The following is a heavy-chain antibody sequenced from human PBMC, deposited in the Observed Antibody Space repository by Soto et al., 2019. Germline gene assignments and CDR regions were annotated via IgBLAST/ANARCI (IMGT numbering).Heavy chain of an antibody. D-gene: IGHD2-15*01. J-gene: IGHJ6*02. Sequence: QVHLVESGGGGVQPGRSKRLSCVVSGFTFNDYAIHWVRQAPGKGLEWVAVISFDGNNKFYADSVKGRFTISRDRSKTTAYLQMNNLRADDTAVYYCARDHWDCSGGGCNPHQLNFFAMDVWGQGTTVTVSS. V-gene: IGHV3-30*03. CDR2: ISFDGNNK. CDR3: ARDHWDCSGGGCNPHQLNFFAMDV. CDR1: GFTFNDYA.